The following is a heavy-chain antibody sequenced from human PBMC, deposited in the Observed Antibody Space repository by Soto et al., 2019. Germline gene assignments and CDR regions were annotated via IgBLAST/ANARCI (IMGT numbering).Heavy chain of an antibody. D-gene: IGHD3-22*01. V-gene: IGHV3-30-3*01. CDR2: ISYDGSNK. Sequence: QVQLVESGGGVVQPGRSLRLSCAASGFTFSSYAMHWVRQAPGKGLEWVAVISYDGSNKYYADSVKGRFTISRDNSKNTLYLQMNSLGAADTAVYYCARDRHYYDSSGFDQPYYYYGMDVWGHGTTVTGSS. CDR1: GFTFSSYA. J-gene: IGHJ6*02. CDR3: ARDRHYYDSSGFDQPYYYYGMDV.